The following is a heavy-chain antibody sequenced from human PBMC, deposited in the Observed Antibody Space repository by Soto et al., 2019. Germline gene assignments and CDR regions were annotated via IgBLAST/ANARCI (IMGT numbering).Heavy chain of an antibody. D-gene: IGHD2-21*02. Sequence: GGSLRLSCAATGFTFIVYAMTWVRQAPGKGLEWVSAVTANGGSTYSADSVKGRFTISRDNSKNTLFLQMNSLRAEDTAVYYCASLGVGDWANYYYYYGMDVWGQGTTVTVSS. CDR1: GFTFIVYA. V-gene: IGHV3-23*01. J-gene: IGHJ6*02. CDR2: VTANGGST. CDR3: ASLGVGDWANYYYYYGMDV.